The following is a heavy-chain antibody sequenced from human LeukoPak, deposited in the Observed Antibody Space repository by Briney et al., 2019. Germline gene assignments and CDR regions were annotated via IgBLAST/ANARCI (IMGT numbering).Heavy chain of an antibody. CDR3: ARRLEYSGSKGVFDY. CDR2: IYSGGYT. D-gene: IGHD1-26*01. J-gene: IGHJ4*02. CDR1: GLTVTSNY. V-gene: IGHV3-66*01. Sequence: GGSLRLSCAASGLTVTSNYMTWVGHAPGKGLEGVAIIYSGGYTDYADSVKGRFTISRDNSKNTLYLQMNSLRAEDTAVYYCARRLEYSGSKGVFDYWGQGTLVTVSS.